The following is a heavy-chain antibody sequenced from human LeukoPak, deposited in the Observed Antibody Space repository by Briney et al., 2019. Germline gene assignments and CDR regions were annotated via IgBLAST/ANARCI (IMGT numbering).Heavy chain of an antibody. D-gene: IGHD3-22*01. V-gene: IGHV3-73*01. CDR1: GFTFSGSA. CDR3: TSGDYYDSSGYYYVGYFDY. J-gene: IGHJ4*02. Sequence: GGSLRLSCAASGFTFSGSAMHWVRQASGKGLEWVGRIRSKANSYATAYAASVKGRFTISRDDSKNTAYLQMNSLKTEDTAVYYCTSGDYYDSSGYYYVGYFDYWGQGTLVSVSS. CDR2: IRSKANSYAT.